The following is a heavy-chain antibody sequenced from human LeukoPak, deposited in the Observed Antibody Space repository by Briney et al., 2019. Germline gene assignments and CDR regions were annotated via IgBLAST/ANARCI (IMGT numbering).Heavy chain of an antibody. J-gene: IGHJ4*02. Sequence: GGSLRLSCAASGFTFSSYAMSWVRRAPGKGLEWVSAISGSGGSTYYADSVKGRFTISRDNSKNTLYLQMNSLRAEDTAVYYCAKADYSNYVILDYWGQGTLVTVPS. V-gene: IGHV3-23*01. CDR2: ISGSGGST. D-gene: IGHD4-11*01. CDR1: GFTFSSYA. CDR3: AKADYSNYVILDY.